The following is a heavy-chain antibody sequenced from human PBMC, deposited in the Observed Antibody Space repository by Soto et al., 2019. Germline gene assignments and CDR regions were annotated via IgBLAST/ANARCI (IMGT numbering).Heavy chain of an antibody. J-gene: IGHJ4*02. V-gene: IGHV1-3*01. D-gene: IGHD3-22*01. CDR1: GYTLTSYA. Sequence: ASVKVSCKASGYTLTSYAMHWVRQAPGQRLEWMGWINAGNGNTKYSQKFQGRVTITRDTSASTAYMELSSLRSEDTAVYYCARGSNYDSSGFFDYWGQGTLVTVSS. CDR2: INAGNGNT. CDR3: ARGSNYDSSGFFDY.